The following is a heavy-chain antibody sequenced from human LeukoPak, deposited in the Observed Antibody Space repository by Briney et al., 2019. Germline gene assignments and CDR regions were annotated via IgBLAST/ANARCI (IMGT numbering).Heavy chain of an antibody. CDR2: ISSSSSYI. J-gene: IGHJ4*02. Sequence: PGGSLRLSCAASGFTFSSYSMNWVRQAPGKGLEWVSSISSSSSYIYYADSVKGRFTISRDNAKNSLYLQMNSLRAEDTAVYYCARDPTTIFEPDYWGQGTLVTVSS. V-gene: IGHV3-21*01. D-gene: IGHD3-3*01. CDR1: GFTFSSYS. CDR3: ARDPTTIFEPDY.